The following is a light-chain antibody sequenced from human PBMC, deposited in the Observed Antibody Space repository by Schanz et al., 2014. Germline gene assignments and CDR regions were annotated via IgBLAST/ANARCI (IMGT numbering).Light chain of an antibody. CDR1: QSVSGY. CDR2: AAS. CDR3: QQTYSNL. V-gene: IGKV1-39*01. Sequence: DIQMTQSPSSLSASVGDRVTITCRASQSVSGYVNWYQQKPGEAPKLLLYAASRLQSGVPSRFSGSGSGTDFTLTISSLQSEDFATYYCQQTYSNLFGPGTKVDIK. J-gene: IGKJ3*01.